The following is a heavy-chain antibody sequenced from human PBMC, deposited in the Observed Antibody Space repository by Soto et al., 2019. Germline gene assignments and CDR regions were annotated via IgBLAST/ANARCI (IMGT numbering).Heavy chain of an antibody. Sequence: QVQLQESGPGLVKPSETLSLTCTVSGGSISSYYWSWIRQPPGKGLEWIGYIYYSGSTNYNPSLKSRAPISVATSKNQFSLKLSSVTAADKAVYYCARRYGGNFDYWGQGTLVTVSS. CDR2: IYYSGST. CDR1: GGSISSYY. V-gene: IGHV4-59*01. D-gene: IGHD3-16*01. CDR3: ARRYGGNFDY. J-gene: IGHJ4*02.